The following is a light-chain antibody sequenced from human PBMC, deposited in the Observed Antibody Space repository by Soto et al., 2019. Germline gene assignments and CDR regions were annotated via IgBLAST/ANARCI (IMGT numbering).Light chain of an antibody. V-gene: IGLV2-8*01. CDR2: EVS. J-gene: IGLJ3*02. Sequence: QSVLTQSPSASGSPGQSVTISCTGTSSDVGGHNNVSWYQHHPGKAPKLIIYEVSKRPSGVPDRFSGSKAGNTASLTVSGRHAEDEAVYYCSSTAGNSSLVFGGGTKLTVL. CDR1: SSDVGGHNN. CDR3: SSTAGNSSLV.